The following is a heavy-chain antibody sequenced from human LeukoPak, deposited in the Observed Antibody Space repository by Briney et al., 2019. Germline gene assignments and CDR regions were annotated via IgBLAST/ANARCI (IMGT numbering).Heavy chain of an antibody. CDR2: ISGSGGST. D-gene: IGHD3-10*01. Sequence: GGSLRLSCAASEFTFSDYWMIWVRQAPGKGLEWVSAISGSGGSTYYADSVKGRFTISRDNSKNTLYLQMNSLRAEDTAVYYCAKDGVLLWFGDAFDIWGQGTMVTVSS. CDR3: AKDGVLLWFGDAFDI. V-gene: IGHV3-23*01. J-gene: IGHJ3*02. CDR1: EFTFSDYW.